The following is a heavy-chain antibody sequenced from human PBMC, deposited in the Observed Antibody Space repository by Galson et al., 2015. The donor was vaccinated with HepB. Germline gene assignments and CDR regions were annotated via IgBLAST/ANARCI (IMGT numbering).Heavy chain of an antibody. D-gene: IGHD2-2*01. CDR3: ARGLPPMTSQLLFDY. J-gene: IGHJ4*02. CDR1: GGTFSSYA. Sequence: SVKVSCKASGGTFSSYATSWVRQAPGQGLEWMGGIIPIFGTANYAQKFQGRVTITADESTSTAYMELSSLRSEDTAVYYCARGLPPMTSQLLFDYWGQGTLVTVSS. CDR2: IIPIFGTA. V-gene: IGHV1-69*13.